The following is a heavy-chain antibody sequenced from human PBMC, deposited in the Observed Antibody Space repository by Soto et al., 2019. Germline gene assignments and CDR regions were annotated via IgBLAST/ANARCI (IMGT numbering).Heavy chain of an antibody. CDR1: GFTFSSYA. CDR2: ISGSGGST. Sequence: GGSLRLSCAASGFTFSSYAMSWVRQAPGKGLEWVSAISGSGGSTYYADSVKGRFTISRDNSKNTLYLQMNSLRAEDTAVYYCAKDLGRVVVPADLDVWGQGTTVTVSS. CDR3: AKDLGRVVVPADLDV. J-gene: IGHJ6*02. D-gene: IGHD2-2*01. V-gene: IGHV3-23*01.